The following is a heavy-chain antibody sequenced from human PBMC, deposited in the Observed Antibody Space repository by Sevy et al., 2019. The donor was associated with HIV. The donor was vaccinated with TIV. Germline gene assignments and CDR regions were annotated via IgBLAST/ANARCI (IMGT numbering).Heavy chain of an antibody. V-gene: IGHV1-2*02. D-gene: IGHD6-19*01. Sequence: ASVKVSCKASGYTFTGYYMHWVRQAPGQGLAWMGWINPNSGGTNYAQIFQGRVTMTRDTSVSTAYMELSRLRSDDTAVYYCARCGIAVAGISTYYYYYGMDVWGQGTTVTVSS. J-gene: IGHJ6*02. CDR2: INPNSGGT. CDR1: GYTFTGYY. CDR3: ARCGIAVAGISTYYYYYGMDV.